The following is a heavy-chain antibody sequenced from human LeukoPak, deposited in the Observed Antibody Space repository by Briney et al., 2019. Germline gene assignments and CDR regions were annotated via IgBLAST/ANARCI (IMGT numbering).Heavy chain of an antibody. CDR2: IYHSGST. J-gene: IGHJ6*02. CDR3: ARDPFDSYGQHYYYYGMDV. D-gene: IGHD5-18*01. Sequence: PSETLSLTCAVSGGSISSSNWWSWVRQPPGKGLEGIGEIYHSGSTNYNPSLKSRVTISVDKSKNQFSLKLSSVTAADTAVYYCARDPFDSYGQHYYYYGMDVWGQGTTVTVSS. V-gene: IGHV4-4*02. CDR1: GGSISSSNW.